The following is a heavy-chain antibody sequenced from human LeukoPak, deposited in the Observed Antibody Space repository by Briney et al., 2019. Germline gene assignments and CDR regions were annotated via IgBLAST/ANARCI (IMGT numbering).Heavy chain of an antibody. V-gene: IGHV3-23*01. CDR3: AKVGSSGWYFDY. J-gene: IGHJ4*02. D-gene: IGHD6-19*01. CDR2: IIGSGDST. Sequence: PGGSLRLSCAASGFTFSSYAMSWVRQAPGKGLEWVSSIIGSGDSTYYADSVKGRFTISRDNSKNTLYLQMNGLRAEDTAVYYCAKVGSSGWYFDYWGQGTLVTVSS. CDR1: GFTFSSYA.